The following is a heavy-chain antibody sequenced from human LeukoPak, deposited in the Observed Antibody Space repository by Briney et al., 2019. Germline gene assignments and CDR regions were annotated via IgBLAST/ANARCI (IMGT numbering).Heavy chain of an antibody. D-gene: IGHD3-10*01. V-gene: IGHV4-59*12. CDR1: GGSISSYY. J-gene: IGHJ4*02. CDR3: ARDLGGGGKGYGSGSYYFDY. CDR2: IYYSGST. Sequence: SETLSLTCTVSGGSISSYYWSWIRQPPGKGLEWIGYIYYSGSTNYNPSLKSRVTISVDTSKNQFSLKLSSVTAADTAVYYCARDLGGGGKGYGSGSYYFDYWGQGTLVTVSS.